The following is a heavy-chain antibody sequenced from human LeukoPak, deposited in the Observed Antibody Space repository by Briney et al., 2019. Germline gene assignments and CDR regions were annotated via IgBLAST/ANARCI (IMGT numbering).Heavy chain of an antibody. J-gene: IGHJ4*02. V-gene: IGHV1-69*04. Sequence: SVKVSCKASGGTFSSYAISWVRQAPGQGLEWMGRIIPILGIANYAQKFQGRVTITADKPTSTAYMELSSLRSEDTAVYYCARDSLKGVVVPAAMYYWGQGTLVTVSS. CDR2: IIPILGIA. CDR1: GGTFSSYA. CDR3: ARDSLKGVVVPAAMYY. D-gene: IGHD2-2*01.